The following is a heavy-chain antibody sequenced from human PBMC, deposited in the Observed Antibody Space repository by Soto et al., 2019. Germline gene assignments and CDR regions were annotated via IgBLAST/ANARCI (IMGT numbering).Heavy chain of an antibody. Sequence: EVQLLESGGGLVQPGGSLRLSCSSSGFTFSSYAMSWVRQAPGKGLEWVSAISGSGDKTYYADSVKGRFTISRDNSKNTLYLQMDRLRAEDTALYYGGKGPPRGSHADYWGQGTLVTVAS. V-gene: IGHV3-23*01. D-gene: IGHD3-16*01. CDR2: ISGSGDKT. CDR1: GFTFSSYA. J-gene: IGHJ4*02. CDR3: GKGPPRGSHADY.